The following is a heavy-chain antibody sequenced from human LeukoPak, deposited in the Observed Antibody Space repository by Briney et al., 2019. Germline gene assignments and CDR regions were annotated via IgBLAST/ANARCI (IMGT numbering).Heavy chain of an antibody. CDR2: IVVGSGNT. CDR1: AFTFTSTA. D-gene: IGHD2-15*01. CDR3: AARGWPTPQAYAFDI. J-gene: IGHJ3*02. Sequence: ASVKLSCKASAFTFTSTAVQWVRHARGQRLEWIGWIVVGSGNTNYAQKFQERVTITRDMSTSTTYMELSSLRSEDTAVYYGAARGWPTPQAYAFDIWGEGTMVTVSS. V-gene: IGHV1-58*01.